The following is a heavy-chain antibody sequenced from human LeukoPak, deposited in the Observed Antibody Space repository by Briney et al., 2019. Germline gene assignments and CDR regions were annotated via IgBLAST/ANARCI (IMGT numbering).Heavy chain of an antibody. D-gene: IGHD4-17*01. CDR3: ARHLNYGRNWFDP. Sequence: SETLSLTCTVSGGPISSYYWSWIRQPPGKGLEWIGYIYYSGSTNYNPSLKSRVTISVDTSKNQFSLKLSSVTAADTAVYYCARHLNYGRNWFDPWGQGTLVTVSS. CDR2: IYYSGST. CDR1: GGPISSYY. V-gene: IGHV4-59*08. J-gene: IGHJ5*02.